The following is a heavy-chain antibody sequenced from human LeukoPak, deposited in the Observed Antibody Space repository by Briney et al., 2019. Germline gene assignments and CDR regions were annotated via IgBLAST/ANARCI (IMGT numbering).Heavy chain of an antibody. CDR3: ARDAVGDSSGYYPY. D-gene: IGHD3-22*01. J-gene: IGHJ4*02. Sequence: GGSPRLSCAASGFTFSSYWMHWVRQAPGKGLEWVSSISSSSSYIYYADSVKGRFTISRDNAKNSLYLQMNSLRAEDTAVYYCARDAVGDSSGYYPYWGQGTLVTVSS. CDR2: ISSSSSYI. CDR1: GFTFSSYW. V-gene: IGHV3-21*01.